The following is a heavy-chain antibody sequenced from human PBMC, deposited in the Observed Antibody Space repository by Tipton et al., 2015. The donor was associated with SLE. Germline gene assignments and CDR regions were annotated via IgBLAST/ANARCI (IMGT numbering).Heavy chain of an antibody. V-gene: IGHV4-59*12. J-gene: IGHJ5*02. CDR1: GASTNTKY. D-gene: IGHD2-21*01. CDR2: ANRNEGT. Sequence: TLSLTCTVSGASTNTKYWTWIRQSPGKGLEWIGYANRNEGTKIKSSLERRVTISLDTSRSQFSLRLTSVTAADTAIYYCVRGHPHIVVLIGGGWFDPWGQGTLVTVSS. CDR3: VRGHPHIVVLIGGGWFDP.